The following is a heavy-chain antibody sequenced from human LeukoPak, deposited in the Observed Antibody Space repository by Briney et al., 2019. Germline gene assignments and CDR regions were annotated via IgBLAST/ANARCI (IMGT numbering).Heavy chain of an antibody. CDR3: ARDRLRPYGMDV. V-gene: IGHV4-59*06. CDR2: IYYSGST. D-gene: IGHD3-16*01. J-gene: IGHJ6*02. CDR1: GGSISSYY. Sequence: SETLSLTCTVSGGSISSYYWSWIRQHPGKGLEWIGYIYYSGSTYYNPSLKSRVTISVDTSKNQFSLKLSSVTAADTAVYYCARDRLRPYGMDVWGQGTTVTVSS.